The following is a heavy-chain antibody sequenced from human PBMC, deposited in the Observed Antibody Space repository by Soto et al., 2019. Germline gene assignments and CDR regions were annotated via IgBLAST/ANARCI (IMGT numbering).Heavy chain of an antibody. Sequence: SETLSLTCTVSGGSISSGDYYWSWIRQPPGKGLEWIGYIYYSGSTYYNPSLKSRVTISVDASKNQFSLKLSSVTAADTAVYYCASVDTAMVYFDYWGQGTLVTVSS. CDR1: GGSISSGDYY. CDR3: ASVDTAMVYFDY. D-gene: IGHD5-18*01. J-gene: IGHJ4*02. V-gene: IGHV4-30-4*01. CDR2: IYYSGST.